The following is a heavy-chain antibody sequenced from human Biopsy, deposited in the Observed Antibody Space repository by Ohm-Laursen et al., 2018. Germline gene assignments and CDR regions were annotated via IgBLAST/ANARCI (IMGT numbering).Heavy chain of an antibody. CDR3: ARGRSHLLPDHDWFDP. D-gene: IGHD1-14*01. CDR2: ISRSTSHI. J-gene: IGHJ5*02. CDR1: GFSLRNYT. Sequence: SLRLSCAASGFSLRNYTINWVRQAPGTGLEWVSSISRSTSHILYAETLKGRFTSSRDNAKNSVYLQMNSLRAEDTGVYYCARGRSHLLPDHDWFDPWGQGTLVTVSS. V-gene: IGHV3-21*06.